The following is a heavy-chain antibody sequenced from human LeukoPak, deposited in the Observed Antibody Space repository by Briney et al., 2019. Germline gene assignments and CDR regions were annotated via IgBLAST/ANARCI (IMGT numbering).Heavy chain of an antibody. CDR2: IYYSGST. D-gene: IGHD5-18*01. CDR1: GGSISSYY. Sequence: SETLSLTCTVSGGSISSYYWSWIRQPPGKGLEWIGYIYYSGSTNYNPSLKSRVTISVDTSKNQFSLKLSSVTAADTAVYYCARANVDTAMVIDYWGQGTLVTVSS. CDR3: ARANVDTAMVIDY. V-gene: IGHV4-59*01. J-gene: IGHJ4*02.